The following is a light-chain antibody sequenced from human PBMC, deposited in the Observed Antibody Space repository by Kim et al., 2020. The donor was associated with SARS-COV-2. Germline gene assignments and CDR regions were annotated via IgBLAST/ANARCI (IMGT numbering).Light chain of an antibody. V-gene: IGLV2-11*01. J-gene: IGLJ3*02. CDR3: CSHAGSYTWV. CDR1: SSDIGGYDS. Sequence: QSALTQPRSVSGSPGQSVTMSCSGTSSDIGGYDSVSWYQHHAGKAPKLMIYDVNKRPSGVPDRFSGSKSGNTASLTISGLQAEDEADYYCCSHAGSYTWVFGGVTQLTVL. CDR2: DVN.